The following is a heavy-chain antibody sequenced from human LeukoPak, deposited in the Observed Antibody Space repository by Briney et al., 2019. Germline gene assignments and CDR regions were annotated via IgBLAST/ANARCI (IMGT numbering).Heavy chain of an antibody. CDR2: INHSGGT. CDR1: GGSFSGYY. CDR3: ARDSSYGFFDY. Sequence: SETLSLTCAVYGGSFSGYYWSWIRQPPGKGLEWIGEINHSGGTNYNPSLKSRVTISVDTSKNQFSLKLSSVTAADTAVYYCARDSSYGFFDYWGQGTLVTVSS. V-gene: IGHV4-34*01. J-gene: IGHJ4*02. D-gene: IGHD5-18*01.